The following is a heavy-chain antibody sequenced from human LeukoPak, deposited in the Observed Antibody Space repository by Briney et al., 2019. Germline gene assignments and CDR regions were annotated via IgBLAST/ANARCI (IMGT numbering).Heavy chain of an antibody. CDR3: ARVPGIGSRLYYMDV. CDR1: GCTLTGYY. Sequence: ASVKDSRQPSGCTLTGYYMHWVRPAPGQRLEWMEWINPYSGGTNYAQKFQGRVTMTRDTSISTAYMELRRLRSDDTAVYYCARVPGIGSRLYYMDVWGKGTTVTVSS. CDR2: INPYSGGT. D-gene: IGHD6-13*01. V-gene: IGHV1-2*02. J-gene: IGHJ6*03.